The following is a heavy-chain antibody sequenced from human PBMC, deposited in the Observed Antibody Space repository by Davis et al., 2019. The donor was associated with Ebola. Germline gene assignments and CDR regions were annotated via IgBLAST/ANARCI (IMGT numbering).Heavy chain of an antibody. Sequence: ASVKVSCKASGYTFTSYGISWVRQAPGQGLEWMGWISAYNGNTNYAQKLQGRVTMTTDTSTSTAYMELRSLRSDDTAVYYCARVKVIGHWDIVVVVAATRDYYYYYMDVWGKGTTVTVSS. V-gene: IGHV1-18*04. CDR2: ISAYNGNT. D-gene: IGHD2-15*01. CDR3: ARVKVIGHWDIVVVVAATRDYYYYYMDV. CDR1: GYTFTSYG. J-gene: IGHJ6*03.